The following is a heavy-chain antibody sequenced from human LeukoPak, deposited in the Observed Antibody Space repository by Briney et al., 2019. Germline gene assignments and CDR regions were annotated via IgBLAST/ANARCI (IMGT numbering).Heavy chain of an antibody. CDR2: TRSKAYRGTT. CDR1: GLSFGDSA. D-gene: IGHD3-16*01. V-gene: IGHV3-49*04. Sequence: GGSLRLSCTTSGLSFGDSAMSWVRQAPGKGLEWVGVTRSKAYRGTTEYAASVKGRFTISRDDSKSIVYLQMNSLKTEDTAVYYCSRGERDFDYWGQGTLVTVSS. J-gene: IGHJ4*02. CDR3: SRGERDFDY.